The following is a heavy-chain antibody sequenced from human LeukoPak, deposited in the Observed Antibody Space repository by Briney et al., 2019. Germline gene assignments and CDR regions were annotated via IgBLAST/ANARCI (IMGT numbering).Heavy chain of an antibody. Sequence: GGSLRLSCSASGFTFSRYAMHWVRQAPGKGLEYVSAISSNGGSTYYADSVKGRFTISRDNSRNTLHLQMSSLRVEDTAVYYCARDHGYSRAFDIWGQGTMVTVSS. CDR2: ISSNGGST. CDR1: GFTFSRYA. CDR3: ARDHGYSRAFDI. J-gene: IGHJ3*02. V-gene: IGHV3-64D*06. D-gene: IGHD5-24*01.